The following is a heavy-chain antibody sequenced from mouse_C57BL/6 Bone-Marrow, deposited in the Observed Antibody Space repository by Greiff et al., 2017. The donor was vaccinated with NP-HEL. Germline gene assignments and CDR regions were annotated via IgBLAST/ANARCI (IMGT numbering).Heavy chain of an antibody. CDR1: GYTFTDYN. CDR2: INPNNGGT. Sequence: EVQLQQSGPELVKPGASVKMSCKASGYTFTDYNMHWVKQSHGKSLEWIGYINPNNGGTSYNQKFKGKATLTVNKSSSTAYMELRSLTSEESAVYYCARRVGYLTWFAYWGQGTLVTVSA. D-gene: IGHD2-2*01. V-gene: IGHV1-22*01. J-gene: IGHJ3*01. CDR3: ARRVGYLTWFAY.